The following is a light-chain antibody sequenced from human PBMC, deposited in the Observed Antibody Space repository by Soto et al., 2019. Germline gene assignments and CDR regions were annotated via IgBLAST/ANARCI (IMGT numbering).Light chain of an antibody. Sequence: DVVMTQSPLSLPVTLGQPASISCRSSQSLEYSDGNTYLNWFHQRPGQSPRRLIYKVSNRDSGXPXRXXGSGSGTDFTLRISRVEAEDVGIYYCMQNTHWPPRTFGQGTKVEIK. V-gene: IGKV2-30*01. CDR1: QSLEYSDGNTY. CDR2: KVS. J-gene: IGKJ1*01. CDR3: MQNTHWPPRT.